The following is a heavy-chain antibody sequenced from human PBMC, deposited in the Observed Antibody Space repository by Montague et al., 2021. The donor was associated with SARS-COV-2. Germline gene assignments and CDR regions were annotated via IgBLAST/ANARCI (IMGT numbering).Heavy chain of an antibody. Sequence: ETLSLTCTVSGYSISSGYYWGWIRHPPGKGLEWIGSIYHSGSTYYNPSLKSRVTISVDTSKNQFSLKLSSVTAADTAVYYCARDVRYYDFWSGRAQTSPDYWGQGTLVTVSS. J-gene: IGHJ4*02. D-gene: IGHD3-3*01. CDR2: IYHSGST. V-gene: IGHV4-38-2*02. CDR1: GYSISSGYY. CDR3: ARDVRYYDFWSGRAQTSPDY.